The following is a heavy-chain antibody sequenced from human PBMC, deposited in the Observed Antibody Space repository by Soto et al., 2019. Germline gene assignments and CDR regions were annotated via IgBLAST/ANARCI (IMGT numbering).Heavy chain of an antibody. D-gene: IGHD3-10*01. V-gene: IGHV4-34*01. CDR3: ARFRFMVRGVIVRDH. CDR2: INHSGST. J-gene: IGHJ4*02. CDR1: GGSFSGYY. Sequence: PSETLSLTCAVYGGSFSGYYWSWIRQPPGKGLEWIGEINHSGSTNYNPSLKSRVTISVDTSKNQFSLKLSSVTAADTAVYYCARFRFMVRGVIVRDHWGQGTLVTVSS.